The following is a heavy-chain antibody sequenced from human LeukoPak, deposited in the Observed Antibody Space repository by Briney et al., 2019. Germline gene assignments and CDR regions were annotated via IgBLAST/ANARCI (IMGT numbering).Heavy chain of an antibody. CDR2: IYYSGST. CDR1: GGSFSGYY. CDR3: ARGRGYSYGPNWFDP. J-gene: IGHJ5*02. V-gene: IGHV4-59*01. Sequence: NPSETLSLTCAVYGGSFSGYYWSWIRQPPGKGLEWIGYIYYSGSTNYNPSLKSRVTISVDTSKNQFSLKLSSVTAADTAVYYCARGRGYSYGPNWFDPWGQGTLVTVSS. D-gene: IGHD5-18*01.